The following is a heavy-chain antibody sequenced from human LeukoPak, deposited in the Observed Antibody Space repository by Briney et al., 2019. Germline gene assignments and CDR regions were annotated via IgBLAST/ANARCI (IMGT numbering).Heavy chain of an antibody. CDR2: IKQDGSEK. V-gene: IGHV3-7*03. J-gene: IGHJ2*01. Sequence: PGGSLRLSCAASGFTFSSYWMSWVRQAPGKGLEWVANIKQDGSEKYYVDSVKGRFTISRDNAKNSLYLQMNSLTAADTAVYYCASLTGPGNRPDTVVTRDPYWYFDLWGRGTLVTVSS. CDR1: GFTFSSYW. D-gene: IGHD4-23*01. CDR3: ASLTGPGNRPDTVVTRDPYWYFDL.